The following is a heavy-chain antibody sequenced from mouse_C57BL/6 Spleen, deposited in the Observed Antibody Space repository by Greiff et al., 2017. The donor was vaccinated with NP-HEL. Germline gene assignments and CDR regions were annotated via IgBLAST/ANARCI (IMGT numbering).Heavy chain of an antibody. Sequence: VQLQESGPELVKPGASVKISCKASGYAFSSSWMNWVKQRPGKGLEWIGRIYPGDGDTNYNGKFKGKATLTADKSSSTAYMQLSSLTSDDSAVYFCASRYGYDDDMDYWGQGTSVTVSS. CDR3: ASRYGYDDDMDY. J-gene: IGHJ4*01. CDR1: GYAFSSSW. CDR2: IYPGDGDT. V-gene: IGHV1-82*01. D-gene: IGHD2-2*01.